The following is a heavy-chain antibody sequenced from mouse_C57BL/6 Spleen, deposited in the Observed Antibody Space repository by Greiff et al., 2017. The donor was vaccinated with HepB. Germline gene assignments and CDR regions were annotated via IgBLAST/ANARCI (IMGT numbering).Heavy chain of an antibody. J-gene: IGHJ2*01. V-gene: IGHV1-82*01. CDR2: IYPGDGDT. Sequence: QVQLQQSGPELVKPGASVKISCKASGYAFSSSWMNWVKQRPGKGLEWIGRIYPGDGDTNYNGKFKGKATLTADKSSSTAYMQLSSLTSEDSAVYFCARQHQDYFDYWGQGTTLTVSS. CDR3: ARQHQDYFDY. CDR1: GYAFSSSW.